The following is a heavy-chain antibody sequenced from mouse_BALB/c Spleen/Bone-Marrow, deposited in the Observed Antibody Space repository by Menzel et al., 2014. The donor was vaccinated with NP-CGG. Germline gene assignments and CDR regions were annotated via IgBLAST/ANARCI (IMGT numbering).Heavy chain of an antibody. Sequence: EVMLVESGGGLVQPGGSLKLSCATSGFTFSDYYMYWVRQTPGKRLEWVAYISNGGGSTYYPDTVKGRFTISRDNAKNTLYLQMSRLKSEDTAMYYCASTYYGNPFAYWGQGTLVTVSA. CDR1: GFTFSDYY. D-gene: IGHD2-10*01. CDR3: ASTYYGNPFAY. CDR2: ISNGGGST. J-gene: IGHJ3*01. V-gene: IGHV5-12*02.